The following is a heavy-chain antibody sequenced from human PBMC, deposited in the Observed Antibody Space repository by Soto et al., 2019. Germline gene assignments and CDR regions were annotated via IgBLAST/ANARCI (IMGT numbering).Heavy chain of an antibody. CDR1: GHTFTDYY. CDR2: INPNSGGT. J-gene: IGHJ6*02. Sequence: GXSVKVSCKASGHTFTDYYMNLVRQAPGQGLECMGWINPNSGGTNYAQKFQGRVTMTRDTSISTAYMELSRLTSDDTAVYYCARDTPYYDFWSGYNRGGYGMDFWGQGTTVTVSS. CDR3: ARDTPYYDFWSGYNRGGYGMDF. D-gene: IGHD3-3*01. V-gene: IGHV1-2*02.